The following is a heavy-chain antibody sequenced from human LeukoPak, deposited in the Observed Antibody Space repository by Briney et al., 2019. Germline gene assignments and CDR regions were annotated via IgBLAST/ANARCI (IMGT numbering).Heavy chain of an antibody. CDR3: ARDINTMVREVPDY. J-gene: IGHJ4*02. Sequence: ASVKVSCKASGYTFTSYGISWVRQAPGQGLEWMGWISAYNGNTNYAQKLQGRVTMTTDTSASTAYMELRSLRSDDTAVYYCARDINTMVREVPDYWGQGTLVTVSS. D-gene: IGHD3-10*01. CDR2: ISAYNGNT. CDR1: GYTFTSYG. V-gene: IGHV1-18*01.